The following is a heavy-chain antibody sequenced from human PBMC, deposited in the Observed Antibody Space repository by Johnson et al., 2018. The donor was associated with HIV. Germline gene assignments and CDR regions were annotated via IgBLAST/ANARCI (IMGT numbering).Heavy chain of an antibody. Sequence: QVQLVESGGGVVQPRRSLRLSCAASGFAFSGYALHWVRQAPGKGLEWVAVISYDGSDKYSADSVKGRFTISRDNSKNTLFLQMNSLRAEDTAVYYCAREKTTGWYDDAFDIWGHGTMVTVSS. J-gene: IGHJ3*02. CDR3: AREKTTGWYDDAFDI. CDR1: GFAFSGYA. CDR2: ISYDGSDK. V-gene: IGHV3-30*04. D-gene: IGHD6-19*01.